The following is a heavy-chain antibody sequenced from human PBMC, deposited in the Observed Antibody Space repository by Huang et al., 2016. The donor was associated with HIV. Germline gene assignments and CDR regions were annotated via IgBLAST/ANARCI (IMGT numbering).Heavy chain of an antibody. D-gene: IGHD4-17*01. CDR3: SPSGDDYFYFYMDV. J-gene: IGHJ6*03. CDR2: VRSKALGGAS. Sequence: QLVESGGDSVQSGRSLRLSCRGSGFIFNDFAINWFRQSPGKGLEWIGCVRSKALGGASKSAPSVKDRFTVSRDEAKNVAFLQMDNLQVDDTAIYYCSPSGDDYFYFYMDVWGNGTTVIVS. V-gene: IGHV3-49*03. CDR1: GFIFNDFA.